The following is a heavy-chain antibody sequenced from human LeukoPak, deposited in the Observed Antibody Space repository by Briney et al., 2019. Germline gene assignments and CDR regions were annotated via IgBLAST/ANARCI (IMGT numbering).Heavy chain of an antibody. CDR3: ASSFSGYDPFDS. J-gene: IGHJ4*02. CDR2: IFYSGVT. V-gene: IGHV4-59*01. CDR1: GGSISSYY. Sequence: SETLSLTCTVSGGSISSYYWSWIRQPPGKGLEWIAFIFYSGVTNYNPSLKSRVAISVDTNKNEFSLKLSSVTAADTALYYCASSFSGYDPFDSWGQGTLVTVSS. D-gene: IGHD5-12*01.